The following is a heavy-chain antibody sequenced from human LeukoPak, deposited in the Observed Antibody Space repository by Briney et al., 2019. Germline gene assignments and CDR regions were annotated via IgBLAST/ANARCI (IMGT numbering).Heavy chain of an antibody. CDR2: ISGYNGNT. D-gene: IGHD3-9*01. CDR3: ARGGGPPRRSSDWLLYLDL. V-gene: IGHV1-18*01. CDR1: GFTFTSYG. J-gene: IGHJ5*02. Sequence: ASVKVSCKTSGFTFTSYGIIWVRQAPGQGHEWVGWISGYNGNTNYAQSLQGRVTITAVTSTTTVYMEVRNLRSDDTAVYYCARGGGPPRRSSDWLLYLDLWGQGALITVSS.